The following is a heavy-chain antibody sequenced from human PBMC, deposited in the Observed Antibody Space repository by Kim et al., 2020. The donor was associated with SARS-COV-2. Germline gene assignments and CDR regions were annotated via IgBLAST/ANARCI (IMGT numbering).Heavy chain of an antibody. CDR2: INPSSGST. CDR1: GYTFTTYY. Sequence: ASVKVSCKASGYTFTTYYVHWVRQVPGQGLEWMGIINPSSGSTAYALKFXGRVSMTRXTSTSTIYMDLSSLRSEDTAVXXCXXVRRXGYSYQYYXYXHLDXXXXGT. J-gene: IGHJ6*01. V-gene: IGHV1-46*01. CDR3: XXVRRXGYSYQYYXYXHLDX. D-gene: IGHD5-18*01.